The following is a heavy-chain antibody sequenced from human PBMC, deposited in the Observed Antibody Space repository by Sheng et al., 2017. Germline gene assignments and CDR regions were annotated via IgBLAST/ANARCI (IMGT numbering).Heavy chain of an antibody. CDR3: ARTPYYYDSSGWY. Sequence: QLQLQESGPGLVRPSETLSLTCTVSGGSISSSSYYWGWIRQPPGKGLEWIGSIYYTGTTYYNPSLKSRVTILVDTSKSQVSLKLTSVTAADTAVYYCARTPYYYDSSGWYWGLGNAAHRLL. CDR1: GGSISSSSYY. V-gene: IGHV4-39*07. CDR2: IYYTGTT. J-gene: IGHJ4*02. D-gene: IGHD3-22*01.